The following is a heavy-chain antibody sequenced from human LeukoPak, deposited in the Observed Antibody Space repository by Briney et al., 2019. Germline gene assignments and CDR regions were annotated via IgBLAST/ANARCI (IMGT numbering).Heavy chain of an antibody. CDR3: ARVFVPTVGAYDY. CDR1: GFTVSSNY. D-gene: IGHD1-26*01. V-gene: IGHV3-66*01. CDR2: IYSGGST. J-gene: IGHJ4*02. Sequence: PGGSLRLSCAASGFTVSSNYMSWVRQAPGKGLEWVSVIYSGGSTYYADSVKGRFTISRDNAKNSLYLQMNSLRADDTALYYCARVFVPTVGAYDYWGQGTLVTVSS.